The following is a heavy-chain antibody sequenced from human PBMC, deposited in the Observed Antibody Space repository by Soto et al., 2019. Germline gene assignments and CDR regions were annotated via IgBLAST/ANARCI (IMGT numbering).Heavy chain of an antibody. CDR2: ITSDTTFT. V-gene: IGHV3-21*01. D-gene: IGHD2-2*01. CDR3: VRNSSRLDY. J-gene: IGHJ4*02. CDR1: GFTFNSYS. Sequence: EVQLVETGGGLVKPGGSLRVSCAASGFTFNSYSVAWVRQAPGKGLEWVSSITSDTTFTFYADSVKGRFTMSRDNAKNSLSLQMSSLRAEDTAVYYCVRNSSRLDYWGQGALVTVSS.